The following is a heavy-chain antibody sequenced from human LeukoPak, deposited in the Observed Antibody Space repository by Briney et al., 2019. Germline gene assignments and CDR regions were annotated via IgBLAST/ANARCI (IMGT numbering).Heavy chain of an antibody. CDR1: SGSISRSYYY. D-gene: IGHD1-26*01. J-gene: IGHJ4*02. CDR2: IYSSGST. CDR3: AKSGGYGLIDY. V-gene: IGHV4-39*01. Sequence: PSETLSLTCTVSSGSISRSYYYWGWIRQPPGKGLEWIGSIYSSGSTYYNTSLQSRVTISIETSKNQISLRLKSVTAADTAMYYCAKSGGYGLIDYWGQGTLVTVSS.